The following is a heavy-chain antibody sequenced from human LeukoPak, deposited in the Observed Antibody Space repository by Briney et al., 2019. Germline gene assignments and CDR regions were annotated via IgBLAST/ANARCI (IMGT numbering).Heavy chain of an antibody. CDR3: ARGHRSSDGFGL. CDR2: ISSSSHYT. D-gene: IGHD2-15*01. Sequence: PGGSLRLSCAASGFTFSSSSMHWVRQAPGKGLEWVSSISSSSHYTHHADSVKGRFTISRDNAKYSLYLQMNSLRAEDTAVFYCARGHRSSDGFGLWGIGTMVTVSS. CDR1: GFTFSSSS. J-gene: IGHJ3*01. V-gene: IGHV3-21*01.